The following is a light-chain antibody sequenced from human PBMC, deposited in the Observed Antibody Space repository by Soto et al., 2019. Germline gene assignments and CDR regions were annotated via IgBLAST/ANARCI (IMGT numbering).Light chain of an antibody. V-gene: IGLV2-14*01. J-gene: IGLJ3*02. CDR3: FSYTTSSTLV. Sequence: QSALTQPASVSGSPGQEITISCTGTSSDVGGYNYVSWYQQHPAKAPKLMIYAVSNRPSGVSHRFSGSKSGNTASLTISGLQAEDEADYYCFSYTTSSTLVFGGGTKRTVL. CDR2: AVS. CDR1: SSDVGGYNY.